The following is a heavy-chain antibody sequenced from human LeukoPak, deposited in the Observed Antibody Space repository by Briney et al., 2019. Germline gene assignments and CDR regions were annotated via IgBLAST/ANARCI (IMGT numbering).Heavy chain of an antibody. CDR2: TSRDGSGT. CDR3: ARDAFYSSGTYFDY. CDR1: GFTFSGSA. V-gene: IGHV3-30*04. J-gene: IGHJ4*02. D-gene: IGHD3-10*01. Sequence: PGGSLRLSCAASGFTFSGSAIHWVRQAPGKGLEWVSVTSRDGSGTYYADSVKGRFTISRDNSKNTVYLQMNSLEPDDTAVYYCARDAFYSSGTYFDYWGQGTLVTVSS.